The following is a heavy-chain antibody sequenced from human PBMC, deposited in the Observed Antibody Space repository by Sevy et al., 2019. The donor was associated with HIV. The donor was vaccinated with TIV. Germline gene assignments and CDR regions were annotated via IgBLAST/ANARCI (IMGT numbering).Heavy chain of an antibody. CDR2: ISSGSSYI. D-gene: IGHD2-2*01. Sequence: GGSLRLSCVASGFTFSTYTMNWVRQAPGKGLEWVSSISSGSSYIYYADSVKGRFTISRDNAKNSLYLQMNSLRAEDTAGYYCAGDGGCSSTSCLLYFDYWGQGTPVTVSS. CDR1: GFTFSTYT. J-gene: IGHJ4*02. V-gene: IGHV3-21*01. CDR3: AGDGGCSSTSCLLYFDY.